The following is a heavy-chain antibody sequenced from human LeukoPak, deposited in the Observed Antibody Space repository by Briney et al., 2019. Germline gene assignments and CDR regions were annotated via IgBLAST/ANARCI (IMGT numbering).Heavy chain of an antibody. CDR2: MNPNSGNT. J-gene: IGHJ4*02. V-gene: IGHV1-8*01. D-gene: IGHD2-8*02. Sequence: ASVKVSCKASGYTFTNYDINWVRQATGQGLEWMGWMNPNSGNTGYAQNFQGRVTMTRDTSIRTAYMELSSLRSEDTAVYYCATWNVAISCTGGDYWGQGTLVTVSS. CDR3: ATWNVAISCTGGDY. CDR1: GYTFTNYD.